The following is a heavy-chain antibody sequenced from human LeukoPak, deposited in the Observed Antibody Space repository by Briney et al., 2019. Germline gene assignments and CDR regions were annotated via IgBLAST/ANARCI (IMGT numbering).Heavy chain of an antibody. CDR1: GGTFSSYA. CDR2: IIPILGIA. D-gene: IGHD1-26*01. CDR3: ARDPKVGATTNWFDP. J-gene: IGHJ5*02. V-gene: IGHV1-69*04. Sequence: RASVKVSCKASGGTFSSYAISWVRQAPGQGLEWMGRIIPILGIANYAQKFQGRVTITADKSTSTAYMELSSLRSEDTAVYYCARDPKVGATTNWFDPWGQGTLVTVSS.